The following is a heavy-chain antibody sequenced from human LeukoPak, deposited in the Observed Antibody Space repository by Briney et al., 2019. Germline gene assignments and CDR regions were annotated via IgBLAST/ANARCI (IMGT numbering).Heavy chain of an antibody. V-gene: IGHV3-53*01. CDR3: VRDPDGSGQLPLDH. CDR1: GFTVSSNY. J-gene: IGHJ4*02. D-gene: IGHD3-10*01. CDR2: IYSGGNT. Sequence: GGSLRLSCAASGFTVSSNYMNWVRQAPGKGLDWVAIIYSGGNTDYEASVKGRFTISRDNSKITLYLQMNSLRAEDTAVYYCVRDPDGSGQLPLDHWGQGTLVTVSS.